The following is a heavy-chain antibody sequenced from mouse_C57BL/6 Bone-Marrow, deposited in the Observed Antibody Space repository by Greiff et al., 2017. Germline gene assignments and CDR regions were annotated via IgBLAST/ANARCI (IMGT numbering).Heavy chain of an antibody. D-gene: IGHD1-1*01. CDR1: GYAFSSYW. Sequence: QVQLQQSGAELVKPGASVKISCKASGYAFSSYWMNWVKQRPGKGLEWIGQIYPGDGDTNYNGKFKGKATLTADKSSSTAYMQLSSLTSEDSAVYFCARWGEYGSSDAWFAYWGQGTLVTVSA. J-gene: IGHJ3*01. CDR2: IYPGDGDT. CDR3: ARWGEYGSSDAWFAY. V-gene: IGHV1-80*01.